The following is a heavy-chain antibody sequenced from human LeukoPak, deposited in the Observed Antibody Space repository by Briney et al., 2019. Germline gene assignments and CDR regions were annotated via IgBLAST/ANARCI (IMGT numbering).Heavy chain of an antibody. D-gene: IGHD4-23*01. J-gene: IGHJ4*02. CDR3: ARVYGGPFDL. V-gene: IGHV3-74*01. CDR1: GFTFSDTW. Sequence: GGSLRLSCAASGFTFSDTWMHWVRQAPGEGLMWVARINTDGSDAVYAGSVKGRFTISRDNTQNTLHLQMHSLRAEDTAMYYCARVYGGPFDLWGQGNLVTVSS. CDR2: INTDGSDA.